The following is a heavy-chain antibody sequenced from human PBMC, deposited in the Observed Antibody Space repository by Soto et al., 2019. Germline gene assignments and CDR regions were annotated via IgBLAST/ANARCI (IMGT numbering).Heavy chain of an antibody. D-gene: IGHD3-10*01. Sequence: PGESLKISCKGSGYSFTSYWIGWVRQMPGKGLEWMGIIYPGDSDTRYSPSFQGQVTISADKSISTAYLQWSSLKASDTAMYYCARVRGVISPVDAFEIWGQGTMVTVSS. J-gene: IGHJ3*02. CDR3: ARVRGVISPVDAFEI. CDR1: GYSFTSYW. CDR2: IYPGDSDT. V-gene: IGHV5-51*01.